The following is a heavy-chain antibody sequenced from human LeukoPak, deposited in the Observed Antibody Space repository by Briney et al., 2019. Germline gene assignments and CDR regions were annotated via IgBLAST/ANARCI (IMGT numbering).Heavy chain of an antibody. CDR3: AKEREAYCSGGSCYGSDKLFPADY. CDR2: MSGDSTIR. J-gene: IGHJ4*02. V-gene: IGHV3-23*01. CDR1: GFTFSTFA. Sequence: GGSLRLSCAASGFTFSTFAMGWLRQPPGKGLEWVSVMSGDSTIRYYADSVKGRFIISRDNSKNTLYLQMNSLRAGDTAIYYCAKEREAYCSGGSCYGSDKLFPADYWGQGTLVTVSS. D-gene: IGHD2-15*01.